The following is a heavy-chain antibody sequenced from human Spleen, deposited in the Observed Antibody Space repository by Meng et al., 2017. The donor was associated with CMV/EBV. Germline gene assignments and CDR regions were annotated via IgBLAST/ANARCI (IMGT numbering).Heavy chain of an antibody. D-gene: IGHD3-22*01. CDR2: FDPEVAKT. CDR1: GHSLTEFS. CDR3: STDIYYYDNSPSTPFDP. V-gene: IGHV1-24*01. J-gene: IGHJ5*02. Sequence: ASVKVSCKVSGHSLTEFSMHWVRQTPGKGLEWMGGFDPEVAKTKYAPKFQGRVTMTEDTSTDTAYMELSSLRSEDTAVYYCSTDIYYYDNSPSTPFDPRGQGTLVTVSS.